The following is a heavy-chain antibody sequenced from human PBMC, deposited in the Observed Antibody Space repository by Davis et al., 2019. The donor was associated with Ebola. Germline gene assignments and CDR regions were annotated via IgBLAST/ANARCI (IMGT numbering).Heavy chain of an antibody. CDR1: GFTFDDYA. V-gene: IGHV3-9*01. CDR3: AKWERPGYSSGYFDY. D-gene: IGHD6-19*01. CDR2: ISWNSGSI. J-gene: IGHJ4*02. Sequence: PGGSLRLSCAASGFTFDDYAMHWVRQAPGKGLEWVSGISWNSGSIGYADSVKGRFTISRDNAKNSLYLQMNSLRAEDTAVYYCAKWERPGYSSGYFDYWGQGTLVTVSS.